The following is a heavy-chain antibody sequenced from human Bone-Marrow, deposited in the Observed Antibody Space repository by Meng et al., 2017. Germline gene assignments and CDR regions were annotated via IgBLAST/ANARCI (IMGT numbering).Heavy chain of an antibody. CDR1: GFTFDDYA. Sequence: SLKISCAASGFTFDDYAMHWVRQAPGKGLEWVSGISWNSGSIGYADSVKGRFTISRDNAKNSLYLQMNSLRAEDTALYYCAEGRGYSAYYFDYWGQGTLVTVSS. V-gene: IGHV3-9*01. CDR3: AEGRGYSAYYFDY. J-gene: IGHJ4*02. CDR2: ISWNSGSI. D-gene: IGHD5-18*01.